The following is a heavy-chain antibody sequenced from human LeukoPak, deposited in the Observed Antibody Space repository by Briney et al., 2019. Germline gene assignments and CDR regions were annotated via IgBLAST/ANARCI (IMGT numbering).Heavy chain of an antibody. CDR1: GFTFSTYD. CDR2: ISGSGGTT. Sequence: GGSLRLSCAASGFTFSTYDMNWVRQAPGKGLEWVSVISGSGGTTYYADSVKGRFTISRDNSKNTLYLQMNSLTAEDTAIYYCAKDYDDVWGSLDYWGQGTLVTVSS. J-gene: IGHJ4*02. CDR3: AKDYDDVWGSLDY. D-gene: IGHD3-16*01. V-gene: IGHV3-23*01.